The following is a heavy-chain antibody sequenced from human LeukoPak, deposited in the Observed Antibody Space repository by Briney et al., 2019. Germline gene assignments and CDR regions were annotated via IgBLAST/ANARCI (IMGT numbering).Heavy chain of an antibody. D-gene: IGHD3-22*01. CDR1: GFTFSSYW. J-gene: IGHJ1*01. CDR3: ARAPSEIGGYYPEYFRH. V-gene: IGHV3-74*01. Sequence: GGSLRLSCAASGFTFSSYWMHWVRQAPGRGLVWVSRIKSDGSTRYADSVKGRFTISRDHAKNTVSLQMNSLRAEATGVYSCARAPSEIGGYYPEYFRHWGQGTLVTVSP. CDR2: IKSDGST.